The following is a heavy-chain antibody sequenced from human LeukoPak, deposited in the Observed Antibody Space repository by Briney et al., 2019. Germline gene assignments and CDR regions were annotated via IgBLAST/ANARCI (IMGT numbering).Heavy chain of an antibody. Sequence: AGGSLRLSCAASGFTFDDYGMSWVRQAPGKGLEWVSGINWNGGSTGYADSVKGRFTISRDNAKNYLYLQMNSLRAEDTALYYCARGTLKAAATDFDYWGQGTLVTVSS. V-gene: IGHV3-20*04. J-gene: IGHJ4*02. CDR1: GFTFDDYG. D-gene: IGHD6-13*01. CDR3: ARGTLKAAATDFDY. CDR2: INWNGGST.